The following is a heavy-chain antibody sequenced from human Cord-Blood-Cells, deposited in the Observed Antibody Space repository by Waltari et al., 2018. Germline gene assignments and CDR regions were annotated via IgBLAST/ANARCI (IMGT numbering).Heavy chain of an antibody. V-gene: IGHV3-30-3*01. CDR3: AGGVLDSGFDY. CDR1: GFTFSGHA. D-gene: IGHD6-19*01. J-gene: IGHJ4*02. Sequence: QVQLVESGGGVVQPGRSLRLSCAASGFTFSGHALHWVRQAPVKGLEWVAVISYDGSNKYYADSVKGRFTISRDNSKNTLYLQMNSLRAEDTAVYYCAGGVLDSGFDYWGQGTLVTVSS. CDR2: ISYDGSNK.